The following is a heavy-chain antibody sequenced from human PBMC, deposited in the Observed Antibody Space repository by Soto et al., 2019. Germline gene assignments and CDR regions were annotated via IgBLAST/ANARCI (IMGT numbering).Heavy chain of an antibody. V-gene: IGHV3-23*01. D-gene: IGHD6-19*01. Sequence: EVQLLESGGDLVQPGGSLRLSCAASGFIFSNYAMTWVRQAPGKGPEWVSTFTSGGSTYYRDTVKGRFTISRDHSKNTLYLKMNSLRAEDTAVYYCARTDKYNSQSSGWANRFDYWGQGTLVTVSS. CDR3: ARTDKYNSQSSGWANRFDY. J-gene: IGHJ4*02. CDR2: FTSGGST. CDR1: GFIFSNYA.